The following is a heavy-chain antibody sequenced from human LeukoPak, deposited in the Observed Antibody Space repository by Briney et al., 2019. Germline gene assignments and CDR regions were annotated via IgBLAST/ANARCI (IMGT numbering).Heavy chain of an antibody. V-gene: IGHV1-46*01. J-gene: IGHJ2*01. CDR3: ARDNRPYSGSYYGRGSSRYVDL. CDR1: GYTFTSYY. D-gene: IGHD1-26*01. Sequence: ASVTVSPKTDGYTFTSYYLHWVRQAPGQGLEWMGIINPSGGSTSYAQKFQGRVTMTRATSTSTVYMELSSLRCEDTAVYYCARDNRPYSGSYYGRGSSRYVDLWGRGTLVTVSS. CDR2: INPSGGST.